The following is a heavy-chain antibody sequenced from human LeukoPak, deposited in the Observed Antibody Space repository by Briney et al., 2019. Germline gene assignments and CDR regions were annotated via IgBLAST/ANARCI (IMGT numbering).Heavy chain of an antibody. Sequence: GGSLRLSCAASGFTFSSYAMSWVRQAPGKGLEWVSAISGSGGSTYYADSVKGRFTISRDNSKNTLHLQMNSLRAEDTAVYYCAKLFYIVVVPAAISAWGQGTLVTVSS. J-gene: IGHJ5*02. V-gene: IGHV3-23*01. CDR2: ISGSGGST. CDR3: AKLFYIVVVPAAISA. D-gene: IGHD2-2*02. CDR1: GFTFSSYA.